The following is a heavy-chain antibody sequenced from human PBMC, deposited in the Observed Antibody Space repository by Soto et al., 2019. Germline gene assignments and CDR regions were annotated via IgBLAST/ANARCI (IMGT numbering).Heavy chain of an antibody. J-gene: IGHJ6*03. Sequence: EVQLVESGGGLVQPGGSLRLSCAASGFTFSSYWMSWVRQAPGKGLEWVANIKQDGSEKYYVDSVKGRFTISRDNAKNSLYLQMNSLRAEDTAVYYCARRSGSIFGVVTYYYYMDVWGKGTTVTVS. CDR1: GFTFSSYW. CDR2: IKQDGSEK. D-gene: IGHD3-3*01. V-gene: IGHV3-7*01. CDR3: ARRSGSIFGVVTYYYYMDV.